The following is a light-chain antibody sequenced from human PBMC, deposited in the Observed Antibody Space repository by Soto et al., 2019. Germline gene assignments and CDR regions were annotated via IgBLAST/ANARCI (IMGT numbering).Light chain of an antibody. CDR2: EVN. Sequence: QSVLTQPASVSGSPGQSITVSCTGTSSDIGGYNYVSWYQHHPGKAPQLIIYEVNLRPSGVSDRFSASKSGDMASLTISGLQAGDDADYYCCSYSTSNTHNYVFGTGTKLTVL. CDR1: SSDIGGYNY. J-gene: IGLJ1*01. CDR3: CSYSTSNTHNYV. V-gene: IGLV2-14*01.